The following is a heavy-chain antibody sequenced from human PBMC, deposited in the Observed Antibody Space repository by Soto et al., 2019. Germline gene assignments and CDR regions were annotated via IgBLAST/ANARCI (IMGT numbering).Heavy chain of an antibody. CDR3: ARDFVAAAGRVYYYYYMDV. CDR2: TYYRSKWYN. CDR1: GDSVSSNSAA. D-gene: IGHD6-13*01. V-gene: IGHV6-1*01. J-gene: IGHJ6*03. Sequence: SQTLSLTCAISGDSVSSNSAAWNWIRQSPSRGLEWLGRTYYRSKWYNDYAVSVKSRITINPDTSKNQFSLQLNSVTPEDTAVYYCARDFVAAAGRVYYYYYMDVWGKGTTVTVSS.